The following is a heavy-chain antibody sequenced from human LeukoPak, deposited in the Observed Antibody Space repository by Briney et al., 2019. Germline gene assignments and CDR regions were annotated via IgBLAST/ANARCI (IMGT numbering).Heavy chain of an antibody. CDR1: GGSFSGYY. J-gene: IGHJ3*02. CDR2: INHSGST. V-gene: IGHV4-34*01. CDR3: ARRDYDILTGYSPDAFDI. Sequence: PSETLSLTCAVYGGSFSGYYWSWIRQPPGKGLEWIGEINHSGSTNYNPSLKSRVTISVDTSKNQFSLKLSSVTAADTAVYYCARRDYDILTGYSPDAFDIWGQGTMVTVSS. D-gene: IGHD3-9*01.